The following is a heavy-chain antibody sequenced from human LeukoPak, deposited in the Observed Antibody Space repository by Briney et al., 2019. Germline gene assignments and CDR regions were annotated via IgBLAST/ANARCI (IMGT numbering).Heavy chain of an antibody. J-gene: IGHJ6*04. V-gene: IGHV3-21*01. CDR1: GFTFRSYS. CDR3: AEGTYYYYGMDV. CDR2: ISSSSSYI. Sequence: GGSLRLSCAASGFTFRSYSMNWVRQAPGKGLEWVSSISSSSSYIYYADSVKGRFTISRDNAKNSLYLQMNSLRAEDTAVYYCAEGTYYYYGMDVWGKGTTVTVSS.